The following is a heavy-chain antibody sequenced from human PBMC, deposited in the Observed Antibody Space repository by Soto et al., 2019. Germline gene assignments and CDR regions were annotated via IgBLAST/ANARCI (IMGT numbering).Heavy chain of an antibody. D-gene: IGHD3-10*01. CDR2: IYYSGST. CDR3: ARKDDYYGSGTIDY. V-gene: IGHV4-39*01. Sequence: SETLSLTCTVSGGSISSSSYYWGWIRQPPGKGLEWIGSIYYSGSTYYNPSLKSRVTISVDTSKNQFSLKPSSVTAADTAVYYCARKDDYYGSGTIDYWGQGTLVTVSS. CDR1: GGSISSSSYY. J-gene: IGHJ4*02.